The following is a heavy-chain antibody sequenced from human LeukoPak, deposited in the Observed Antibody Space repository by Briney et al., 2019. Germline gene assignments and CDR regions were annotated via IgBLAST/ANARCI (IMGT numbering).Heavy chain of an antibody. CDR3: ARARYYYIDY. V-gene: IGHV3-30-3*01. CDR1: GFTFSSYA. D-gene: IGHD3-10*01. Sequence: GGSLRLPCAASGFTFSSYAMHWVRQAPGKGLEWVAVISYDGSNKYYADSVKGRFTISRDNSKNTLYLQMNSLRAEDTAVYYCARARYYYIDYWGQGTLVTVSS. CDR2: ISYDGSNK. J-gene: IGHJ4*02.